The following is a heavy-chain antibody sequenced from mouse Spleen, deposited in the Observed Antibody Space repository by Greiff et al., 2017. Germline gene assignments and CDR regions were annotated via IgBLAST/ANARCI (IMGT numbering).Heavy chain of an antibody. Sequence: EVQLVESGGGLVKPGGSLKLSCAASGFTFSDYGMAWVRQAPGKGPEWVAFISNLAYSIYYADTVTGRFTISRENAKNTLYLEMSSLRSEDTAMYYCARRANWDEFAYWGQGTLVTVSA. V-gene: IGHV5-15*04. CDR2: ISNLAYSI. D-gene: IGHD4-1*01. J-gene: IGHJ3*01. CDR1: GFTFSDYG. CDR3: ARRANWDEFAY.